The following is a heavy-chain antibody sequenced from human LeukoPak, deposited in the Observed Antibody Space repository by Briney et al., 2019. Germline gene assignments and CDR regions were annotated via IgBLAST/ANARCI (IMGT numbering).Heavy chain of an antibody. CDR3: ARGRTYYYDSSGLDY. Sequence: PGGSLRLSCAASGFTFSSYSMNWVRQAPGKGLEWVSYISSSSSTIYYADSVKGRFTISRGNAKNSLYLQMNSLRAEDTAVYYCARGRTYYYDSSGLDYWGQGTLVTVSS. J-gene: IGHJ4*02. CDR2: ISSSSSTI. CDR1: GFTFSSYS. D-gene: IGHD3-22*01. V-gene: IGHV3-48*04.